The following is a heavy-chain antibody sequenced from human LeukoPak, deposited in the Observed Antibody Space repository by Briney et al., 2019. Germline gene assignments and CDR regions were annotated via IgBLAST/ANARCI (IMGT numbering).Heavy chain of an antibody. D-gene: IGHD7-27*01. CDR2: INSYGST. CDR1: GFTFTDYW. J-gene: IGHJ4*02. CDR3: ARDHWGYVFDY. V-gene: IGHV3-74*03. Sequence: GGSLRLSCAASGFTFTDYWMHWVRHAPGKGLVWVSHINSYGSTTYADSVKGRFTISRDNAKNTVYLQMNSLRADDTAVYYCARDHWGYVFDYWGQGILVTVSS.